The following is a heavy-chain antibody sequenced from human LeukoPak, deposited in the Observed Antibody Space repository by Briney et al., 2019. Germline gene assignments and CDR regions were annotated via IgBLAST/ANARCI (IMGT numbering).Heavy chain of an antibody. CDR1: GYTFTSYA. V-gene: IGHV1-3*01. J-gene: IGHJ4*02. D-gene: IGHD5-18*01. CDR2: INAGNGNT. CDR3: ARDLRGYSYGYPGY. Sequence: ASVKVSCKASGYTFTSYAMHWVRQAPGQRLEWMGWINAGNGNTKYSQKFQGRVTITRDTSASTAYMERSSLRSEDTAVYYCARDLRGYSYGYPGYWGQGTLVTVSS.